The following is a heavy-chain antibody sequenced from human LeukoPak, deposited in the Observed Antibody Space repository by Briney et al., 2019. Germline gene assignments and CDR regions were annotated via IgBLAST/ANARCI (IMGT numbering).Heavy chain of an antibody. CDR3: ARDFGDSGTSGWSI. D-gene: IGHD2-8*01. V-gene: IGHV1-18*01. J-gene: IGHJ4*02. CDR2: ISAYNGNT. CDR1: GYTFTSYG. Sequence: GASVKVSCKASGYTFTSYGISWVRLPPGQGLEWMGWISAYNGNTNYAQKLQGRVTMTTDTSTSTAYMELRSLRSDDTAVYYRARDFGDSGTSGWSIWGQGTLVTVSS.